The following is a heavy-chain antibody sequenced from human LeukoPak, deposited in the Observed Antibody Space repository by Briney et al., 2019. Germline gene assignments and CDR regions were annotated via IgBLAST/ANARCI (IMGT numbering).Heavy chain of an antibody. J-gene: IGHJ4*02. V-gene: IGHV3-30-3*01. D-gene: IGHD5-24*01. Sequence: PGGSLRLSCAASGFTLSSYAMHWVRQAPGKGLEWVAVISYDGSNKYYADSVKGRFTISRDNSKNTLYLQMNSLRAEDTAVYYCARESRDGYNYLDYWGQGTLVTVSS. CDR3: ARESRDGYNYLDY. CDR1: GFTLSSYA. CDR2: ISYDGSNK.